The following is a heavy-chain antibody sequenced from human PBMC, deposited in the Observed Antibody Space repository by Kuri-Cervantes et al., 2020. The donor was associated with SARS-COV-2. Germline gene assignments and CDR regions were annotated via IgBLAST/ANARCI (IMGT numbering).Heavy chain of an antibody. J-gene: IGHJ4*02. D-gene: IGHD5-12*01. CDR2: ISYSGENT. CDR1: AFTFNNYG. V-gene: IGHV3-23*01. CDR3: AKGSRRSVASLIFDY. Sequence: GESLKISCAASAFTFNNYGMSWVRQAPEKGLEWVAIISYSGENTYYADSVKGRFTISRDNSKNTVYLQMNSLSAEDTAIYHCAKGSRRSVASLIFDYWGQGTLVTVSS.